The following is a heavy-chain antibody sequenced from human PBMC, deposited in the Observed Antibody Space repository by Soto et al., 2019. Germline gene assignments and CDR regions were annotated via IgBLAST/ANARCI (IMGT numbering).Heavy chain of an antibody. J-gene: IGHJ5*02. Sequence: QVQLVQSGAEVKKPGSSVKVSCKASGGTFSSYAISWVRQAPGQGLEWMGGIIPIFGTTNYAQKFQGRVTITADESTSTAYMELSSLRSEDTAVYYCARGGWYSSSWYGWFDPWGQGTLVTVSS. CDR1: GGTFSSYA. V-gene: IGHV1-69*01. D-gene: IGHD6-13*01. CDR3: ARGGWYSSSWYGWFDP. CDR2: IIPIFGTT.